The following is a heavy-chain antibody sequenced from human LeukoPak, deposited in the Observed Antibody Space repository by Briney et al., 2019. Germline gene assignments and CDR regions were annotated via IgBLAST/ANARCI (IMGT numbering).Heavy chain of an antibody. Sequence: PSETLSLTCTVSGGSISSYYWIWIRQPPGKGLEWIGYIYYSGSTNYNPSLKSRVTISVDTSKNQFSLKLSSVTAADTAVYYCARDQASHSSGYYYFAFDIWGQGTMVTVSS. V-gene: IGHV4-59*01. CDR2: IYYSGST. CDR1: GGSISSYY. D-gene: IGHD3-22*01. CDR3: ARDQASHSSGYYYFAFDI. J-gene: IGHJ3*02.